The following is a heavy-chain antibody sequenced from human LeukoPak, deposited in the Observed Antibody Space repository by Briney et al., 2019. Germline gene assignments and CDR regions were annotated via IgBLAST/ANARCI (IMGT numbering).Heavy chain of an antibody. CDR1: GFTFSSYA. V-gene: IGHV3-11*01. Sequence: PGGSLRLSCAASGFTFSSYAMSWIRQAPGKGLEWVSYISSSGSTIYYAGSVKGRFTISRDNAKNSLYLQMNSLRAEDTAVYYCARDRMRTSGYSSSWHHFDYWGQGTLVTVSS. CDR3: ARDRMRTSGYSSSWHHFDY. CDR2: ISSSGSTI. D-gene: IGHD6-13*01. J-gene: IGHJ4*02.